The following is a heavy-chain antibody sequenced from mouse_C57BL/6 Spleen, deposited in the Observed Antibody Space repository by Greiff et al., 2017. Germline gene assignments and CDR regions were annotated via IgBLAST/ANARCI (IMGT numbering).Heavy chain of an antibody. CDR3: ARDGGYRDYDGGAY. D-gene: IGHD2-4*01. V-gene: IGHV3-6*01. CDR2: ISYDGSN. Sequence: ESGPGLVKPSQSLSLTCSVTGYSITSGYYWNWIRQFPGNKLEWMGYISYDGSNNYNPSLKNRISITRDTSKNQFFLKLNSVTTEDTATYYCARDGGYRDYDGGAYGGQGTLVTVSA. CDR1: GYSITSGYY. J-gene: IGHJ3*01.